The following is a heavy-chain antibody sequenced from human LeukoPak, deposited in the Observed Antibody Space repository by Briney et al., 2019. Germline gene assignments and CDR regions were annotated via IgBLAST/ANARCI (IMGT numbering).Heavy chain of an antibody. V-gene: IGHV4-4*07. Sequence: PSETLSLTCTVSGGSISSYYWSWIRQPAGKGLEWIGRIYTSGSTNYNPSLKSRVTMSVDTSKNQFSLKLSSVTAADTAVYCCARDSNFHYYDSSGYYDYWGQGTLVTVSS. D-gene: IGHD3-22*01. J-gene: IGHJ4*02. CDR2: IYTSGST. CDR3: ARDSNFHYYDSSGYYDY. CDR1: GGSISSYY.